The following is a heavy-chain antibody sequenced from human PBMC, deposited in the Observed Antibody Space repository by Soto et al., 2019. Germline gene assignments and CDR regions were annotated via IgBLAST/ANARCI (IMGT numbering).Heavy chain of an antibody. CDR3: ARDRLDVVDFWGGYCGCYYYYGMDV. CDR1: AFTLSSYW. V-gene: IGHV3-7*01. J-gene: IGHJ6*01. Sequence: SLRLPWAPSAFTLSSYWMSWVRQAPGKGREWVANIKQDGTEKYYVDSVKGRFTISRDNAKNSLYLQMNSLRAEDTAVYYCARDRLDVVDFWGGYCGCYYYYGMDVWGQGTTVTVSS. CDR2: IKQDGTEK. D-gene: IGHD3-3*01.